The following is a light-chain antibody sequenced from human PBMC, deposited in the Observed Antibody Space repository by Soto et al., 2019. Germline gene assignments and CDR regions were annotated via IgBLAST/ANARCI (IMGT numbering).Light chain of an antibody. J-gene: IGKJ1*01. Sequence: DIQMTQSPSSLSASVGDRVTITCRASQSISTYLNWYQQKPGKAPKLLIRDASSLQSGVPSRVSGSGSGTDFSLTISNLQPEDAATYYCQHSYSTPPRFGQGTKVEI. CDR3: QHSYSTPPR. CDR1: QSISTY. CDR2: DAS. V-gene: IGKV1-39*01.